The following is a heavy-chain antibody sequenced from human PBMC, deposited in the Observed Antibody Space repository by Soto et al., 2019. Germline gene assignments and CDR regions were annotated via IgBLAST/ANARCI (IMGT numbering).Heavy chain of an antibody. D-gene: IGHD3-22*01. J-gene: IGHJ4*02. V-gene: IGHV3-21*01. CDR3: ARDRGSSGPFGY. Sequence: EVQLVESGGGLVKPGGSLRLSCAASGFPLRSYSMNWFRQPQGKGLEWVSSISSSSSYIYYADSVKGRFTISRDNAKNSLYLQMNSLRAEDTAVYYCARDRGSSGPFGYWGQGTLVTVSS. CDR1: GFPLRSYS. CDR2: ISSSSSYI.